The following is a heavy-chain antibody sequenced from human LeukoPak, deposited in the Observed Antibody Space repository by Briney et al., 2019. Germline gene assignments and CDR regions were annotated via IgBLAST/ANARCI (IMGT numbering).Heavy chain of an antibody. CDR2: ISAYNGNT. V-gene: IGHV1-18*01. CDR1: GYTFTSYG. Sequence: GASVKVSCKASGYTFTSYGISWVRQAPGQGLEWMGWISAYNGNTNYAQKLQGRVTMTTDTSTSTAYMELRSLRSDDTAVYYCARSDSGSYFQYYYYYMDVWGKGTTVTISS. D-gene: IGHD1-26*01. J-gene: IGHJ6*03. CDR3: ARSDSGSYFQYYYYYMDV.